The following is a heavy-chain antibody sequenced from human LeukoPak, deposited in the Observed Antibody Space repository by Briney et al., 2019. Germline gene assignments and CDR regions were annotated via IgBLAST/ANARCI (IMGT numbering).Heavy chain of an antibody. V-gene: IGHV4-39*07. J-gene: IGHJ6*03. CDR1: GGSISSGSYY. CDR3: ARAVGSGSFQTYYYYMDV. Sequence: SETLSLTCTVSGGSISSGSYYWGWLRQPPGKGLEWFGSIYHTGSTNYNPSLKSRVTMSVDTSKNQFSLKLSSVTAADTAVYYCARAVGSGSFQTYYYYMDVWGKGTTVTISS. D-gene: IGHD3-10*01. CDR2: IYHTGST.